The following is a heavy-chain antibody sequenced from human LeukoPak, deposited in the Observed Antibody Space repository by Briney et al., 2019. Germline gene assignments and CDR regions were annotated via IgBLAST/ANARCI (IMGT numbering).Heavy chain of an antibody. CDR1: GGSFSGYY. CDR3: ARRGGSWYLQKGHFDY. CDR2: INHSGST. J-gene: IGHJ4*02. V-gene: IGHV4-34*01. D-gene: IGHD2-15*01. Sequence: PSETLSLTCAVYGGSFSGYYWSWIRQPPGKGLEWIGEINHSGSTNYNPSLKSRVTISVDTSKNQFSLKLSSVTAADTAVYYCARRGGSWYLQKGHFDYWGQGTLVTVSS.